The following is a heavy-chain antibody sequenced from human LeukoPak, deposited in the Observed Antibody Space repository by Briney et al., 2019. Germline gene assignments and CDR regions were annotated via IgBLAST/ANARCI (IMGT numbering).Heavy chain of an antibody. V-gene: IGHV3-7*01. D-gene: IGHD2-2*01. J-gene: IGHJ4*02. CDR2: IKQDGGEK. CDR3: ASPYCSSTSCSTLHDY. CDR1: GFTFSTYW. Sequence: GGSLRLSCAASGFTFSTYWMNWVRQAPGKGLEWVANIKQDGGEKYYVDSVKGRFTISRDNAKSPLYLQMNSLRAEDTAVYYCASPYCSSTSCSTLHDYWGQGTLVTVSS.